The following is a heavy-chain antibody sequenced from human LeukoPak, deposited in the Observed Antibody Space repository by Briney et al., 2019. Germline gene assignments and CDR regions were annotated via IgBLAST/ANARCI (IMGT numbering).Heavy chain of an antibody. Sequence: GGSLRLSCAASGFTFSSYAMSCVRQAPGKGREWVSAISGSGGSTYYADYVKGRITSSRDKSKSTLYLQMKSRGDEDTAVYYCAKDHLPYCSGGSCYPIGYWGEGTLVTVSS. V-gene: IGHV3-23*01. J-gene: IGHJ4*02. CDR2: ISGSGGST. CDR1: GFTFSSYA. CDR3: AKDHLPYCSGGSCYPIGY. D-gene: IGHD2-15*01.